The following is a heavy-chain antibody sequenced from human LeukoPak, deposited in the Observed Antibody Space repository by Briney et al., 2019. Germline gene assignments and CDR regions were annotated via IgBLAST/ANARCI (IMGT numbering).Heavy chain of an antibody. CDR3: ARLFIRDIVVVPAASIDS. J-gene: IGHJ4*02. D-gene: IGHD2-2*01. CDR2: IYFSGGT. V-gene: IGHV4-39*01. Sequence: SETLSLTCTVSGASVSSSDYYWGWIRQPPGERLGWIGNIYFSGGTYYNPSLKSRVTMSVDTSNNQFSLKLSSVTATDTAVYYCARLFIRDIVVVPAASIDSWGQGTLVTVSS. CDR1: GASVSSSDYY.